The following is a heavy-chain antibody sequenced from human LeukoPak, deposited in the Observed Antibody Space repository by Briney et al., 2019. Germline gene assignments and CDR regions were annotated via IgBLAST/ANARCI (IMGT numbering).Heavy chain of an antibody. D-gene: IGHD3-16*01. CDR1: GSTSIAYA. CDR2: ISGGGVTT. V-gene: IGHV3-23*01. Sequence: GGSLRLSCVGSGSTSIAYALTWARQAPGKGLEWVSGISGGGVTTYYADSVKGRFTISRDNSKNTLYLQVNSLRADDTAIYYCARNQQLGGHSYYYYGMDVWGQGTTVTVSS. J-gene: IGHJ6*02. CDR3: ARNQQLGGHSYYYYGMDV.